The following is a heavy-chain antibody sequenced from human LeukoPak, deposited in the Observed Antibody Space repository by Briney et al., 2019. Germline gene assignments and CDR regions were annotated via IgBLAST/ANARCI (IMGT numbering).Heavy chain of an antibody. Sequence: PGGSLRLSCAASGFTFSNAWMSWVRQAPGKGLEWVGRIKSKTDGGTTDYAAPVKGRFTISRDDSKNTLYPQMNSLKTEDTAVYYCTTLKDIVVVVAATPDYYYYMDVWGKGTTVTVSS. J-gene: IGHJ6*03. D-gene: IGHD2-15*01. CDR2: IKSKTDGGTT. CDR3: TTLKDIVVVVAATPDYYYYMDV. CDR1: GFTFSNAW. V-gene: IGHV3-15*01.